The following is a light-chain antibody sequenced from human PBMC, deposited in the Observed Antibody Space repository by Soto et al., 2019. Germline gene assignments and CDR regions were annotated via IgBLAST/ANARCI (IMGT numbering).Light chain of an antibody. CDR2: DAS. J-gene: IGKJ1*01. CDR1: QSISSW. Sequence: DIQMTQSPSTLSASVGDRVTITCRASQSISSWLAWYQQKPGKAPKLLIYDASSLESGVPSRFSGSGSGTEFTLTISSLQHDDFATYYCQQYNSYSTTCGQGTKVEIK. CDR3: QQYNSYSTT. V-gene: IGKV1-5*01.